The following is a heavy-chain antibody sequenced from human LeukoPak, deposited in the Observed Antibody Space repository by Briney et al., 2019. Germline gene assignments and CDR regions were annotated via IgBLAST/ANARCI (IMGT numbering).Heavy chain of an antibody. D-gene: IGHD3-10*01. CDR2: IYSGGTT. Sequence: GGSLRLSCAASGFTVSDNYMSWVRQAPGKGLEWVSIIYSGGTTYYADSVKGRFTISRDISKNTFYLQMNSLRVEDTAVYYCARVLLWFGEFGWGQGTLVTVSS. V-gene: IGHV3-66*01. J-gene: IGHJ4*02. CDR3: ARVLLWFGEFG. CDR1: GFTVSDNY.